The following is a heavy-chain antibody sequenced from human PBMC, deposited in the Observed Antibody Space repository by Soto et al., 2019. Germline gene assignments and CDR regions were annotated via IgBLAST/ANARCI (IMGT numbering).Heavy chain of an antibody. D-gene: IGHD3-22*01. CDR1: GGSITSGDYY. CDR3: ARVDDTSGYYSGDAFDI. CDR2: IFYSGST. Sequence: SETLSLTCTVSGGSITSGDYYWSWIRQHPGKGLEWIGYIFYSGSTYYNPSLKSRVTISVDTSKNQFSLKLSSVTAADTAVYYCARVDDTSGYYSGDAFDIWGRVTMFTVSS. V-gene: IGHV4-31*03. J-gene: IGHJ3*02.